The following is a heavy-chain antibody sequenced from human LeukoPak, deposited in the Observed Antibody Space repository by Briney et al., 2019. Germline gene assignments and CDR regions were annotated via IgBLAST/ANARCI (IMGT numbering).Heavy chain of an antibody. V-gene: IGHV4-39*07. CDR3: ARGSPKLRYFAH. J-gene: IGHJ4*02. CDR1: GGSISSSSYY. Sequence: PSETLSLTCTVSGGSISSSSYYWSWIRQPPGKGLEWIGEINHSGSTNYNPSLKSRVTTSVDTSKDQFSLKLSSVTAADTAVYYCARGSPKLRYFAHWGQGTLVTVSS. CDR2: INHSGST. D-gene: IGHD3-9*01.